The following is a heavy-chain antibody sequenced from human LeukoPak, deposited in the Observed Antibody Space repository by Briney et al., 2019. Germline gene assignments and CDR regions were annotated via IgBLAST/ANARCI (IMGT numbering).Heavy chain of an antibody. J-gene: IGHJ6*02. CDR1: GYTFTGYY. D-gene: IGHD2-2*01. CDR2: INPNSGGT. CDR3: ARDGGIVVVPAAFNYYYYGMDV. Sequence: ASVKVSCKASGYTFTGYYMHWVRQAPGQGLERMGWINPNSGGTNYAQKFQGRVTMTRDTSISTAYMELSRLRSDDTAVYYCARDGGIVVVPAAFNYYYYGMDVWGQGTTVTVSS. V-gene: IGHV1-2*02.